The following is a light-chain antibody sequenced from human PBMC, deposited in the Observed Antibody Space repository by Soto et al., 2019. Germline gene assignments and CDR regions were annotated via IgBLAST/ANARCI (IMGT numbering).Light chain of an antibody. CDR1: QSVSSN. V-gene: IGKV3-15*01. J-gene: IGKJ1*01. CDR2: GAS. CDR3: QEYDDWRRT. Sequence: EIVMTQSPATLSVSPGERATLSCRASQSVSSNLAWYQQKPGQAPRLLIYGASTRATGIPARFSGGGSGTEFTLTNISLQSEDFADYDCQEYDDWRRTFRQGTKVEIK.